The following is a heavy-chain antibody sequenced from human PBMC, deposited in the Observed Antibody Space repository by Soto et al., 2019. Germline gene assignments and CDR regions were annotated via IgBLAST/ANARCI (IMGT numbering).Heavy chain of an antibody. CDR3: AREKGTAMGFHDAFDI. CDR2: IYYSGST. CDR1: GGSISSGDYY. D-gene: IGHD5-18*01. Sequence: QVQLQESGPGLVKPSQTLSLTCTVSGGSISSGDYYWSWIRQPPGKGLEWIGYIYYSGSTYYNPSLMSRVTMSVDTSKNQFARKLSSVTAADTAVYYCAREKGTAMGFHDAFDIWGQGTMVTVSS. V-gene: IGHV4-30-4*01. J-gene: IGHJ3*02.